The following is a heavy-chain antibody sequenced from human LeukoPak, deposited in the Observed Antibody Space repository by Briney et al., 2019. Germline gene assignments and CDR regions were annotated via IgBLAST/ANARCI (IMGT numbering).Heavy chain of an antibody. CDR2: ISHSGST. V-gene: IGHV4-34*01. J-gene: IGHJ4*02. CDR3: ARVSKNYYDSSGYSKVENDY. CDR1: GGSFSGYY. D-gene: IGHD3-22*01. Sequence: SETLSLTCAVYGGSFSGYYWSWIRQPPGKGLEWIGEISHSGSTNYNPSLKSRVTISVDTSKNQFSLKLSSVTAADTAVYYCARVSKNYYDSSGYSKVENDYWGQGTLVTVSS.